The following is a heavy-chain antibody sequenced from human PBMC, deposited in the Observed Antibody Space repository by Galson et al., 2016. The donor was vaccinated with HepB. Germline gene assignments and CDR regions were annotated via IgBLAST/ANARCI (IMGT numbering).Heavy chain of an antibody. CDR1: GYTFTAYY. Sequence: GYTFTAYYMHWVRQAPGQDLEWMGWINPNSGGTNFAQKFQGRVTMTRDTSITTAYMELSRLRSDDTAIYYCARDMGGLIAAAGTLDYWGQGTLVTVPS. J-gene: IGHJ4*02. V-gene: IGHV1-2*02. D-gene: IGHD6-13*01. CDR3: ARDMGGLIAAAGTLDY. CDR2: INPNSGGT.